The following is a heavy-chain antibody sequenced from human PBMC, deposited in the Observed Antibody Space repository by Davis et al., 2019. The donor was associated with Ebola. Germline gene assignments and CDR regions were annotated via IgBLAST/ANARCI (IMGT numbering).Heavy chain of an antibody. CDR1: GGSSSGYY. V-gene: IGHV4-34*01. Sequence: MPSETLSLTCAVYGGSSSGYYWSWIRQPPGKGLEWIGEINHSGSTNYNPSLKSRVTISVDTSKNQFSLKLSSVTAADTAVYYCARPSLVGAFDIWGQGTMVTVSS. J-gene: IGHJ3*02. D-gene: IGHD3-10*01. CDR2: INHSGST. CDR3: ARPSLVGAFDI.